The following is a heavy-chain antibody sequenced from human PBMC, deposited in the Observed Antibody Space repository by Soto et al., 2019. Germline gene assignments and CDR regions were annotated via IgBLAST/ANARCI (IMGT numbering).Heavy chain of an antibody. CDR2: ITYDGSEI. J-gene: IGHJ4*02. D-gene: IGHD1-26*01. CDR1: GFTLSGHG. CDR3: AREQCYGYYRVADY. V-gene: IGHV3-30*03. Sequence: QVQLVESGGGVVQPGRSLRLSCVASGFTLSGHGMHWVRQAPGKGLEWVAVITYDGSEIHYSDSVKGRFTISRDTSKNMVYLQMNSLKTEDTAMYYCAREQCYGYYRVADYWGQWTLVTVSS.